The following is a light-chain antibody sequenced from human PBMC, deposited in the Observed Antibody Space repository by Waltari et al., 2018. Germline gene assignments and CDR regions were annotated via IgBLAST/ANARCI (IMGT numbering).Light chain of an antibody. CDR3: GTWDSSLSGAV. CDR2: ENT. J-gene: IGLJ7*01. Sequence: QSVLTQPPSVSAAPGQRVTISCSGGSPNIGNNYVSWYRQFPGTAPTLLIYENTARPSGIPGRFSGSKSGTSATLDITGLQAGDEADYYCGTWDSSLSGAVFGGGTHLTVL. CDR1: SPNIGNNY. V-gene: IGLV1-51*02.